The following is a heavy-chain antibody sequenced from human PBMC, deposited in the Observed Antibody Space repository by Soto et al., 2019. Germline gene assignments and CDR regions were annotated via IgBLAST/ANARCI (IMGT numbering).Heavy chain of an antibody. D-gene: IGHD3-22*01. CDR3: ARDIDRIGGPQHTSVAPRH. J-gene: IGHJ4*02. CDR2: ISFNGIDT. V-gene: IGHV3-30*04. Sequence: GGSVRLSCAASGFTFNSYAMHWVRQAPGQGLEWVAVISFNGIDTYYADSVQGRVTISRDNSRNTVFLQMTSLRTEDTAVFYCARDIDRIGGPQHTSVAPRHWGPGTLLTVFS. CDR1: GFTFNSYA.